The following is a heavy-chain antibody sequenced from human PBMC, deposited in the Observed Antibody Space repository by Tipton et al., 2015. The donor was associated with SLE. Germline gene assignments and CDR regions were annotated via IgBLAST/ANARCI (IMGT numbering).Heavy chain of an antibody. J-gene: IGHJ5*02. CDR3: AREGDSGYVSNWFDP. V-gene: IGHV4-59*01. Sequence: TLSLTCAVYGGSFSGYYWSWIRQPPGKGLEWIGYIYYSGSTNYNPSLKSRVTISGDTSKNQFSLKLSSVTAADTAVYYCAREGDSGYVSNWFDPWGQGTLVTVSS. D-gene: IGHD5-12*01. CDR2: IYYSGST. CDR1: GGSFSGYY.